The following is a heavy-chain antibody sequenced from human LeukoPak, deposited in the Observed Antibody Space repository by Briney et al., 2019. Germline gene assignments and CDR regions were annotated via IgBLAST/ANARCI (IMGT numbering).Heavy chain of an antibody. D-gene: IGHD5-24*01. J-gene: IGHJ4*02. CDR2: INHSGST. Sequence: SETLSLTCTVSGGSISISDYYWSWIRQPPGKGLEWIGEINHSGSTNYNPSLKSRVTISVDTSKNQFSLKLSSVTAADTAVYYCARVLGDGYNTDWGQGTLVTVSS. CDR1: GGSISISDYY. CDR3: ARVLGDGYNTD. V-gene: IGHV4-39*07.